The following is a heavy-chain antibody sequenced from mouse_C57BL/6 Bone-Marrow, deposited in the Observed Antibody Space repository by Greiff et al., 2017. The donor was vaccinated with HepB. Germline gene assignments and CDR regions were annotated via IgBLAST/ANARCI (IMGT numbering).Heavy chain of an antibody. D-gene: IGHD1-1*01. V-gene: IGHV1-64*01. CDR1: GYTFTSYW. J-gene: IGHJ2*01. CDR3: ARRADYYGSSYYFDY. Sequence: QVQLQQPGAELVKPGASVKLSCKASGYTFTSYWIHWVKQRPGQGLEWIGMIHPNSGSTNYNEKFKSKATLTVDKSSSTAYMQLSSLTSEDSAVYYCARRADYYGSSYYFDYWGQGTTLTVSS. CDR2: IHPNSGST.